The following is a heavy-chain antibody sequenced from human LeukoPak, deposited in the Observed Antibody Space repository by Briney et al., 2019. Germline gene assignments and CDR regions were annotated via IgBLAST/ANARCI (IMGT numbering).Heavy chain of an antibody. CDR1: GFTFSSYG. CDR2: ISYDGSNK. D-gene: IGHD2-15*01. J-gene: IGHJ6*03. CDR3: AKDWLYCSGGSCPGDYYYYMDV. Sequence: GGSLRLSCAASGFTFSSYGMHWVRQAPGKGLEWVAVISYDGSNKYYADSVKGRFTISRDNSKNTLYLQMNSLRAEDTAVYYCAKDWLYCSGGSCPGDYYYYMDVWGKGTTVTVSS. V-gene: IGHV3-30*18.